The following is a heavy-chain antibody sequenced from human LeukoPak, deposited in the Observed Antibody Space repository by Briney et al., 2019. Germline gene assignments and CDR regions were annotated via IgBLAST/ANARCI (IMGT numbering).Heavy chain of an antibody. CDR3: ARHSEGPVNDAFDI. D-gene: IGHD2-2*01. Sequence: KPGGSLRLSCAAPGFSFSEYYMTWIRQAPGKGLEWVSNLSSSGRYTNYADSVRGRFTISRDNAKKSLYLQMNSLRAEDTAVYYCARHSEGPVNDAFDIWGQGTKVTVSS. CDR1: GFSFSEYY. CDR2: LSSSGRYT. V-gene: IGHV3-11*03. J-gene: IGHJ3*02.